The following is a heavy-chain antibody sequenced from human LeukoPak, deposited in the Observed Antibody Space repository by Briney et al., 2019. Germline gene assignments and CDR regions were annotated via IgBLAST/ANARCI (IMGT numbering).Heavy chain of an antibody. J-gene: IGHJ5*02. Sequence: SETLSLTCGVYGGSFSGYYWSWIRQPPGKGLEWIGEINHSGSTNYNPSLKSRVTISVDTSKNQFSLKLSSVTAADTAVYYCARGINWKAPPLDPWGQGALVTVSS. D-gene: IGHD1-1*01. CDR3: ARGINWKAPPLDP. CDR2: INHSGST. V-gene: IGHV4-34*01. CDR1: GGSFSGYY.